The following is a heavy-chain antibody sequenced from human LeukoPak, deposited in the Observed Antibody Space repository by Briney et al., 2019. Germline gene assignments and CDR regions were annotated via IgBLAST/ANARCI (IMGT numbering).Heavy chain of an antibody. J-gene: IGHJ4*02. Sequence: GASVKVSCKASGYTFASYFVHWVRQAPGQGPEWMGIFNPSSGDATYAQKFQGRVAMTRDSSTSTVYMELSSLRSEDTAVYYCARDPFSFRPLDYWGQGTLVTVSS. CDR1: GYTFASYF. V-gene: IGHV1-46*01. D-gene: IGHD3-16*02. CDR2: FNPSSGDA. CDR3: ARDPFSFRPLDY.